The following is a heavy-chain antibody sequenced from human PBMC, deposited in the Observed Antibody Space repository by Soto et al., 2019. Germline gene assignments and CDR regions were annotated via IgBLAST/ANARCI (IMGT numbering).Heavy chain of an antibody. V-gene: IGHV3-21*01. CDR1: GFTFSSYS. J-gene: IGHJ6*02. CDR2: ISSSSSYI. Sequence: EVQLVESGGGLVKPGGSLRLSCAASGFTFSSYSMNWVRQAPGKGLEWVSSISSSSSYIYYADSVKGRFTISRDNAKNSLYLQMNSLRAEDTAVYYCARTYGDYVYYYGMDVWGQGTTVTVSS. CDR3: ARTYGDYVYYYGMDV. D-gene: IGHD4-17*01.